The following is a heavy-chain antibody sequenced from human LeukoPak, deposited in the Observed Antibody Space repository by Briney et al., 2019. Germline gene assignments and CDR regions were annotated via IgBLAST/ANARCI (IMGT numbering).Heavy chain of an antibody. CDR1: GGSISSYY. V-gene: IGHV4-59*01. Sequence: PSETLSLTCTVSGGSISSYYWSWIRQPPGKGLEWIGYIYYSGSTNYNPSLKSRVTISVDTSKNQFSLKLSSVTAADTAVYYCARGAYYDYVWGSYRHQSINFDYWGQGTLVTDSS. CDR3: ARGAYYDYVWGSYRHQSINFDY. J-gene: IGHJ4*02. CDR2: IYYSGST. D-gene: IGHD3-16*02.